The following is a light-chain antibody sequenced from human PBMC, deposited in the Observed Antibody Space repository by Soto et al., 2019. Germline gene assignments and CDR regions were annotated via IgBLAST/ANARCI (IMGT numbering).Light chain of an antibody. V-gene: IGKV3D-15*02. CDR2: GAS. J-gene: IGKJ5*01. Sequence: EIVMTQSPATLSVSPGERATLSCRASQSVRSNLAWYQQKPGQSPRLLIYGASFRATGIPDRFSGSASGTDFTLTISRLEPEDFAVYFCQQYSDLPMTFRQGTRLEI. CDR3: QQYSDLPMT. CDR1: QSVRSN.